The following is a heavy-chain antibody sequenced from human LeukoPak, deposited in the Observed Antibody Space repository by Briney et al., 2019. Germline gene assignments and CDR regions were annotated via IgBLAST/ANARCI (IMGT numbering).Heavy chain of an antibody. CDR1: GFTVSSNY. CDR2: IYSGGST. CDR3: ASHLKGRGRFGEFAYGMDV. J-gene: IGHJ6*02. Sequence: PGGSLRLSCAASGFTVSSNYMSWVRQAPGKGLEWVSVIYSGGSTYFADSVKGRFTISRDNSKNTLYLQMNSLRAEDTAVYYCASHLKGRGRFGEFAYGMDVWGQGTTVTVSS. V-gene: IGHV3-66*04. D-gene: IGHD3-10*01.